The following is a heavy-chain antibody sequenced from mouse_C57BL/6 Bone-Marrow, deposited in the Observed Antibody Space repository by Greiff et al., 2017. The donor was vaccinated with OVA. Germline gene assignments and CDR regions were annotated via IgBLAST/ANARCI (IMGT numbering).Heavy chain of an antibody. CDR2: ISSGGSYT. Sequence: DVKLVESGGDLVKPGGSLKLSCAASGFTFSSYGMSWVRQTPDKRLEWVATISSGGSYTYYPDSVKGRFTISRDNAKNTLYLQMSSLKSEDTAMYYCARRHTTVVARNAMDYWGQGTSVTVSS. D-gene: IGHD1-1*01. CDR1: GFTFSSYG. CDR3: ARRHTTVVARNAMDY. V-gene: IGHV5-6*02. J-gene: IGHJ4*01.